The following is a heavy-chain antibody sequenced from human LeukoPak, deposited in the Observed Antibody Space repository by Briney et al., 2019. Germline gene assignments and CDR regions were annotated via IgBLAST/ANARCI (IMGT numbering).Heavy chain of an antibody. CDR3: ARSTSSEYDIYHFDY. V-gene: IGHV3-33*01. D-gene: IGHD3-9*01. CDR2: IWYDGNNK. CDR1: GFTFSSYG. J-gene: IGHJ4*02. Sequence: GRSLRLSCAASGFTFSSYGMHWVRQAPGKGLEWVAVIWYDGNNKYYADSVKGRFTISRDNSKNTLYQQMNSLRAEDTAVYYCARSTSSEYDIYHFDYWGQGTLVTVSS.